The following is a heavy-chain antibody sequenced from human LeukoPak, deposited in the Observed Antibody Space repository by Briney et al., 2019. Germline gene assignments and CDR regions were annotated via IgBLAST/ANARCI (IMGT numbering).Heavy chain of an antibody. CDR1: GYTFTGYY. J-gene: IGHJ4*02. CDR2: INPNSGGT. Sequence: ASVKVSCKASGYTFTGYYMHWVRQAPGQGLEWMGWINPNSGGTNYAQKFQGRVTMTRDTSISTAYMELSRLRSDDTAVYYCARDESLLRYFDWPLGTAMVWGQGTLVTVSS. V-gene: IGHV1-2*02. CDR3: ARDESLLRYFDWPLGTAMV. D-gene: IGHD3-9*01.